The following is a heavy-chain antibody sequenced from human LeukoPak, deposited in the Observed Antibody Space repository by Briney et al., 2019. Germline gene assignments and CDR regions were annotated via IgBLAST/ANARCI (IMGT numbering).Heavy chain of an antibody. CDR1: GFTFSNAW. CDR2: IKSKTDGGTT. V-gene: IGHV3-15*07. D-gene: IGHD3-22*01. CDR3: ARASDSSGYYDY. Sequence: GGSLRLSCAASGFTFSNAWMNWVRQAPGKGLEWVGRIKSKTDGGTTDYAAPVKGRFTISRDNAKNTLYLQMNSLRAEDAAVYYCARASDSSGYYDYWGQGTLVTVSS. J-gene: IGHJ4*02.